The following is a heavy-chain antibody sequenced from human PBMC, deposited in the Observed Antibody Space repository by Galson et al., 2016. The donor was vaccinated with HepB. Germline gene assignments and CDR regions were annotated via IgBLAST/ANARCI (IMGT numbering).Heavy chain of an antibody. J-gene: IGHJ3*01. CDR1: AGSISSGGYS. Sequence: TLSLTCSVSAGSISSGGYSWSWIRQHPGKGLEWIGYINHSGTTYYNPSLSSRAAISVDTSKNQFSLEVSSVTAADTAVYYCARGTPWRAFDFWGQGTMLTVSS. V-gene: IGHV4-31*03. D-gene: IGHD1-14*01. CDR2: INHSGTT. CDR3: ARGTPWRAFDF.